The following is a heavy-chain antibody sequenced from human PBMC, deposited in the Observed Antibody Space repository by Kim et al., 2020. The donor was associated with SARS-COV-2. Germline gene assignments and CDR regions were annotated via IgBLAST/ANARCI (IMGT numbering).Heavy chain of an antibody. CDR1: GGSFSGYY. Sequence: SETLSLTCAVYGGSFSGYYWSWIRQPPGKGVEWIGEINHSGSTNYNPSLKSRVTISVDTSKNQFSLKLSSVTAADTAVYYCAREGGWLLRRLFDYWGQGTLVTVSS. V-gene: IGHV4-34*01. CDR3: AREGGWLLRRLFDY. D-gene: IGHD4-17*01. CDR2: INHSGST. J-gene: IGHJ4*02.